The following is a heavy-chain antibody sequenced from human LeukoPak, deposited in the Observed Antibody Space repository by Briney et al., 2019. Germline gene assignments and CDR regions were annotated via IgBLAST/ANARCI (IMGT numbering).Heavy chain of an antibody. V-gene: IGHV3-23*01. CDR1: GFTVSSNY. J-gene: IGHJ3*02. Sequence: GGSLRLSCAASGFTVSSNYMSWVRQAPGKGLEWVSVISGSGGSTYYADSVKGRFTISRDNSKNTLYLQMNSLRAEDTAVYYCAKGGIWGIVVVPAAAPGAFDIWGQGTMVTVSS. D-gene: IGHD2-2*01. CDR3: AKGGIWGIVVVPAAAPGAFDI. CDR2: ISGSGGST.